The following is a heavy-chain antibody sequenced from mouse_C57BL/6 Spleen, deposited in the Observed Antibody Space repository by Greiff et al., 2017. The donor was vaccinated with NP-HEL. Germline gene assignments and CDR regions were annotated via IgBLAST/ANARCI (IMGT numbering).Heavy chain of an antibody. V-gene: IGHV1-82*01. Sequence: VQLQQSGPELVKPGASVKISCKASGYAFSSSWMNWVKQRPGKGLEWIGRIYPGDGDTTYNGKFKGKATLTADKSSSTAYMQLSSLTSEDSAVYFCARWEVVTTNFDYWGQGTTLTVSS. CDR1: GYAFSSSW. CDR3: ARWEVVTTNFDY. D-gene: IGHD2-2*01. J-gene: IGHJ2*01. CDR2: IYPGDGDT.